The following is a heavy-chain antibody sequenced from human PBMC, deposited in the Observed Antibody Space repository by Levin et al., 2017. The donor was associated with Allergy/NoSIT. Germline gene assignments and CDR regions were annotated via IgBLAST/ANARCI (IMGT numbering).Heavy chain of an antibody. Sequence: ASVKVSCKASGYTFKNYGISWVRQAPGQGLEWMGWISTHNGNTNYAQSFQGRVTMTTDNSTSTADIELRSLISDDTAVYYCARFVVTPVSYFYMDVWGKGTTVTVSS. J-gene: IGHJ6*03. CDR2: ISTHNGNT. CDR1: GYTFKNYG. D-gene: IGHD2-2*01. CDR3: ARFVVTPVSYFYMDV. V-gene: IGHV1-18*01.